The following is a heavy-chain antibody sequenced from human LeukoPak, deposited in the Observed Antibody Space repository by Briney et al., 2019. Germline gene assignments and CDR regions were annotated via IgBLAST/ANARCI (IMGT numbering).Heavy chain of an antibody. CDR1: GFTVSSNY. Sequence: PGGSLRLSCAASGFTVSSNYMSWVRQAPGKGLECVSVIYICGSTYYAESVKGRFTISRDNSKTTLYLQMNSLRAEDTAVYYCARDLGSSWDVWGKGTTVTVSS. V-gene: IGHV3-53*01. CDR3: ARDLGSSWDV. D-gene: IGHD6-13*01. J-gene: IGHJ6*04. CDR2: IYICGST.